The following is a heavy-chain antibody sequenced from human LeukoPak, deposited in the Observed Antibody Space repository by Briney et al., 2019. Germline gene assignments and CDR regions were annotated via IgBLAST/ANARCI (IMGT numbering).Heavy chain of an antibody. CDR2: IKQDGSEK. Sequence: GGSLRLSCAASGFSLSNYWMNWVRQAPGKGLEWVANIKQDGSEKNYVDSVKGRFSISRDNAKSSLYLQMNSLRDEDTAVYYCARAYSSSSGRDAFDIWGQGTTVIVSA. D-gene: IGHD6-6*01. J-gene: IGHJ3*02. CDR1: GFSLSNYW. V-gene: IGHV3-7*01. CDR3: ARAYSSSSGRDAFDI.